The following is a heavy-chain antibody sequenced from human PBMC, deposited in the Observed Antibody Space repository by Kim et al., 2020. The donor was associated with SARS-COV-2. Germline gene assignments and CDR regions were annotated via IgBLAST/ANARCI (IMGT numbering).Heavy chain of an antibody. CDR2: ISGSGGST. V-gene: IGHV3-23*01. Sequence: GGSLRLSCAASGFTFSSYAMSWVRQAPGKGLEWVSAISGSGGSTYYAYSVKGRFTISRDNSKNTLYLQMNSLSAEDTAVHYCAKVVIAAAGEDDDAFDIWGQGTMATVSS. CDR1: GFTFSSYA. CDR3: AKVVIAAAGEDDDAFDI. D-gene: IGHD6-13*01. J-gene: IGHJ3*02.